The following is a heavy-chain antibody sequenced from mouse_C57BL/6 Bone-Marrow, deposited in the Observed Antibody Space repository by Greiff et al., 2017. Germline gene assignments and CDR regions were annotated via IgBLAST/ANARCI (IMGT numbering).Heavy chain of an antibody. Sequence: EVKLMESGGGLVKPGGSLKLSCAASGFTFSDYGMHWVRQAPEKGLEWVAYISSGSSTIYYADTVKGRFTISRGNAKNTLFRQMTRLRAEDTAMYYCARSLAYWGQGTLVTVSA. CDR2: ISSGSSTI. CDR1: GFTFSDYG. J-gene: IGHJ3*01. CDR3: ARSLAY. V-gene: IGHV5-17*01.